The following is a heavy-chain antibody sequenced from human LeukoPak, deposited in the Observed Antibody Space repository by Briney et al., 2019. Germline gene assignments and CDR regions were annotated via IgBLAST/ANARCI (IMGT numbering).Heavy chain of an antibody. CDR1: GYTFINQA. D-gene: IGHD3-10*01. CDR3: ARGGSGSYFDH. V-gene: IGHV1-18*01. CDR2: ISPFNGKT. J-gene: IGHJ4*02. Sequence: ASVKVSCKASGYTFINQAISWVRQAPGQGLEWVGWISPFNGKTDYAQKFQDRVTMTTDTSTTTAYLDLRSLTPGDTALYYCARGGSGSYFDHWGQGTLVTVSS.